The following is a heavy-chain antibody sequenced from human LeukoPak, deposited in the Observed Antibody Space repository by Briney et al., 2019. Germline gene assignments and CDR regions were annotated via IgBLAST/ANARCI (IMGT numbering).Heavy chain of an antibody. CDR3: AREASSSWYVGWFDP. V-gene: IGHV4-4*07. D-gene: IGHD6-13*01. Sequence: PSETLSLTCTVSGGSISSYYWSWIRQPAGKGLEWIGRIYTSGSTNYNPSLKSRVTMSVDTSKNQFSLKLGSVTAADTAVYYCAREASSSWYVGWFDPWGQGTLVTVSS. CDR1: GGSISSYY. J-gene: IGHJ5*02. CDR2: IYTSGST.